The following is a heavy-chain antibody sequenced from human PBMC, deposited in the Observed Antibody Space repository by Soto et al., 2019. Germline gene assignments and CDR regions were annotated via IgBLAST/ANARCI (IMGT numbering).Heavy chain of an antibody. J-gene: IGHJ6*03. D-gene: IGHD1-26*01. CDR2: IYYSGST. Sequence: SETLSLTCTVSGGSISSYYWSWIRQPPGKGLEWIGYIYYSGSTNYNPSLKSRVTISVDTSKNQFSLKLSSVTAADTAVYYCARLRWDYYHMDVWGKGTTVTVSS. CDR3: ARLRWDYYHMDV. V-gene: IGHV4-59*08. CDR1: GGSISSYY.